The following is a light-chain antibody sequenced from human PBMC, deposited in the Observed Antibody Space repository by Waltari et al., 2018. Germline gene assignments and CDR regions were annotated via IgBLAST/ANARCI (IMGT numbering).Light chain of an antibody. J-gene: IGLJ2*01. Sequence: QSALTPPASVSGSPGQSITISCTGTSSDVGSSNPGSWYQRHPGEAPTLIIDEVSKRPSGVSDRFSGSKSGNTASLTISGLQAEDEADYFCYSYAGSSTFEVFGGGTKLTVL. CDR2: EVS. V-gene: IGLV2-23*02. CDR3: YSYAGSSTFEV. CDR1: SSDVGSSNP.